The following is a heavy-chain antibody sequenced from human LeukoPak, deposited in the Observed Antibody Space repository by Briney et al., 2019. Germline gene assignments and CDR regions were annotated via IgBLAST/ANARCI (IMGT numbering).Heavy chain of an antibody. Sequence: GGSLRLSCAASGFTFSSYAMSWVRQAPGKGLEWVSAISGSGGSTYYADSVKGRFTISRDNSKNTLYLQMNSLRVEDTAVYYCARTDFYRSRGPNWYFGGKGRTTPVTVS. D-gene: IGHD3-10*01. V-gene: IGHV3-23*01. CDR3: ARTDFYRSRGPNWYFGG. CDR2: ISGSGGST. CDR1: GFTFSSYA. J-gene: IGHJ2*01.